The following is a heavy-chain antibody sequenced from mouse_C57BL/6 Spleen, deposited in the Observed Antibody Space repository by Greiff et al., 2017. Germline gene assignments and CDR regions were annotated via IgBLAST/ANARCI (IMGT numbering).Heavy chain of an antibody. Sequence: DVKLVESGGDLVKPGGSLKLSCAASGFTFSSYGMSWVRQTPDKRLEWVATISSGGSYTYYPDSVKGRFTISRDNAKNTLYLQMSSLKSEDTAMYYCARGNSPYAMDYWGQGTSVTVSS. D-gene: IGHD5-2*01. CDR2: ISSGGSYT. V-gene: IGHV5-6*02. CDR3: ARGNSPYAMDY. CDR1: GFTFSSYG. J-gene: IGHJ4*01.